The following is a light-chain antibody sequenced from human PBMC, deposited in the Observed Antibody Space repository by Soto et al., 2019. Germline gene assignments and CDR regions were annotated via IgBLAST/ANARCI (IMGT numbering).Light chain of an antibody. CDR3: QSYDSSRVV. CDR2: GNT. CDR1: SSNIGAGYD. Sequence: QSVLTQPPSVSGAPGQRVTISCTGTSSNIGAGYDVHWYQQFPGAAPKVLIHGNTNRPAGVHARFSGSKSGTSASLAITGLQAEDEADYYCQSYDSSRVVFGGGTKLTVL. V-gene: IGLV1-40*01. J-gene: IGLJ2*01.